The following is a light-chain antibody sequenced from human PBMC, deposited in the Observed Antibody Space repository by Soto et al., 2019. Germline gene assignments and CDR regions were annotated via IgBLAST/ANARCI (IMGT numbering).Light chain of an antibody. CDR2: EVS. J-gene: IGLJ3*02. Sequence: QSVLTQPASVSGSPGQSITISCTGTSSDVGSYNLVSWYQQHPGKAPKLMIYEVSKRPPGVSNRFSGSKSGNTVSLTISGLQAEDEADYYCCSYAGSSTWVFGGGTKLTVL. CDR1: SSDVGSYNL. CDR3: CSYAGSSTWV. V-gene: IGLV2-23*02.